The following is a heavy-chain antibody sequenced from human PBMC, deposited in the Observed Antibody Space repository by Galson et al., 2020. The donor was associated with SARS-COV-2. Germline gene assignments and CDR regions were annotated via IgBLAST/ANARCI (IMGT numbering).Heavy chain of an antibody. Sequence: QLGESLKISCAASGFSFSGSAMSWVRQASGKGLEWIGRIRSKANNYATAYAASVRGRFTISRDDSDNTVYLHMNRLKIEDTGVYYCAKLGFSNLNYWGQGTLVTVSA. CDR1: GFSFSGSA. CDR3: AKLGFSNLNY. CDR2: IRSKANNYAT. J-gene: IGHJ4*02. D-gene: IGHD4-4*01. V-gene: IGHV3-73*01.